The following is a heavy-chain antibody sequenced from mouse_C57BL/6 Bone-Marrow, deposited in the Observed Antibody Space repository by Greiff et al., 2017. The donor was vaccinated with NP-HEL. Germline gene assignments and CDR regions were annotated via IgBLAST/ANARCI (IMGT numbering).Heavy chain of an antibody. CDR2: ISYDGSN. CDR3: ARDRWVWFAY. V-gene: IGHV3-6*01. CDR1: GYSITSGYY. D-gene: IGHD1-1*02. J-gene: IGHJ3*01. Sequence: EVKLQESGPGLVKPSQSLSLTCSVTGYSITSGYYWNWIRQFPGNKLEWMGYISYDGSNNYNPSLKNRISITRDTSKNQFFLKLNSVTTEDTATYYCARDRWVWFAYWGQGTLVTVSA.